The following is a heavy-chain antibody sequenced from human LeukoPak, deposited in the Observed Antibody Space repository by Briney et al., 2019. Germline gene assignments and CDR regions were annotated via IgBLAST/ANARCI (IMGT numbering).Heavy chain of an antibody. D-gene: IGHD2/OR15-2a*01. CDR2: INTNTGNP. J-gene: IGHJ6*02. V-gene: IGHV7-4-1*02. Sequence: ASVKVSCKVSGYTLTELSMHWVRQAPGKGLEWMGWINTNTGNPTYAQGFTGRFVFSLDTSVSTAYLQISSLKAEDTAVYYCARSSHLSDYYYGMDVWGQGTTVTVSS. CDR3: ARSSHLSDYYYGMDV. CDR1: GYTLTELS.